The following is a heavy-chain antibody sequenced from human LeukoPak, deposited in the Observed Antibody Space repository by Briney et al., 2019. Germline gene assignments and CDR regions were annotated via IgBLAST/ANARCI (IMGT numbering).Heavy chain of an antibody. CDR2: ISSSSSYI. CDR3: ARASDVYCGGDCYFDY. V-gene: IGHV3-21*01. CDR1: GFTFSSYS. Sequence: GGSLRLSCAASGFTFSSYSTNWVRQAPGKGLEWVSSISSSSSYIYYADSVKGRFTISRDNAKNSLYLQMNSLRAEDTAVYYCARASDVYCGGDCYFDYWGQGTLVTVSS. J-gene: IGHJ4*02. D-gene: IGHD2-21*02.